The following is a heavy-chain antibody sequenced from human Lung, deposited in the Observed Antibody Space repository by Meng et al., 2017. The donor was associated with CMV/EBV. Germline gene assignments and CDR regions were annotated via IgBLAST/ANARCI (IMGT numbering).Heavy chain of an antibody. CDR2: IYYSGST. J-gene: IGHJ4*02. CDR1: CGSISSGDYY. CDR3: ARDRTTGRYFDY. V-gene: IGHV4-30-4*01. Sequence: VQLQASHPGLVKPPQLLSLTCTVSCGSISSGDYYWSWIRQPPGKGLEWIGYIYYSGSTYSNPSLKSRVTISVDTSKNQFSLKLSSATAADTAVYYCARDRTTGRYFDYWGQGTLVTVSS. D-gene: IGHD4-11*01.